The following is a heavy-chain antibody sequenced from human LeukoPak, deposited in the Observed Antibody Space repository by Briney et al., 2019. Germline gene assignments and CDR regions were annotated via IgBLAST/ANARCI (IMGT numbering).Heavy chain of an antibody. J-gene: IGHJ4*02. V-gene: IGHV1-2*02. Sequence: ASVKVSCKASGYTFTGYYMHWVRQAPGQGLEWMGWINPNSGGTNYAQKFQGRVTMTRDTSISTAYMELSRLRSEDTAVYHCARAWSGGHNYFGGYWGQGTLVTVSS. CDR2: INPNSGGT. D-gene: IGHD5-24*01. CDR1: GYTFTGYY. CDR3: ARAWSGGHNYFGGY.